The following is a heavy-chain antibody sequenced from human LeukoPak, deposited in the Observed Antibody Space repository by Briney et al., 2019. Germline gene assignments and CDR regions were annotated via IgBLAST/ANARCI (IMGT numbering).Heavy chain of an antibody. Sequence: PGGSLRHSCAASGYTFSSYSMNWVRQAPGKGLEWVSSISSSSSYIYYADSVKGRFTISRDNAKNSLYVQMNSLRAEDTAVYYCASWDTAMFSGAFHIWGQGTMVTVSS. V-gene: IGHV3-21*01. CDR3: ASWDTAMFSGAFHI. CDR2: ISSSSSYI. J-gene: IGHJ3*02. D-gene: IGHD5-18*01. CDR1: GYTFSSYS.